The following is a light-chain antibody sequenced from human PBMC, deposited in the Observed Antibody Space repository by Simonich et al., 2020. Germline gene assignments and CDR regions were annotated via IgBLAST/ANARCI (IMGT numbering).Light chain of an antibody. Sequence: EIVMTQSPATLSVSPGERATLPCRSSQSGSSNLAWYQQKPGQAPRLLIYVASTRATGIPARFSGSGSGTEFTLTISSLQSEDFAVYYCQQYNNWPPWTFGQGTKVEIK. CDR2: VAS. CDR1: QSGSSN. CDR3: QQYNNWPPWT. J-gene: IGKJ1*01. V-gene: IGKV3-15*01.